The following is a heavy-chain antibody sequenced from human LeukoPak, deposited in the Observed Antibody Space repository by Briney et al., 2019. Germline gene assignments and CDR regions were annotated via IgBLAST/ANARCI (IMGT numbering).Heavy chain of an antibody. CDR2: IYSDGST. CDR1: GFTVSSNY. CDR3: VPVTMWSSDS. Sequence: GGSLRLSCAVSGFTVSSNYMTWVRQAPGKGLEWVSVIYSDGSTNYADSVKGRFSISRDNSKNMLYLQMNSLKSEDTGIYYCVPVTMWSSDSWGPGTLVIVSS. V-gene: IGHV3-53*01. D-gene: IGHD4-17*01. J-gene: IGHJ4*02.